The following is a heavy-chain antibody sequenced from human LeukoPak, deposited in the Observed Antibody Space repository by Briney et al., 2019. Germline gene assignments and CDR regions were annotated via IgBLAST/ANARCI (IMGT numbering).Heavy chain of an antibody. V-gene: IGHV4-39*07. D-gene: IGHD5-24*01. Sequence: SETLSLTCTVSGGSISSSSYYWSWIRQPPGKGLEWIGEINHSGSTNYNPSLKSRVTISVDTSKNQFSLKLSSVTAADTAVYYCARDRWLPRHFDYWGQGTLVTVSS. CDR1: GGSISSSSYY. CDR2: INHSGST. CDR3: ARDRWLPRHFDY. J-gene: IGHJ4*02.